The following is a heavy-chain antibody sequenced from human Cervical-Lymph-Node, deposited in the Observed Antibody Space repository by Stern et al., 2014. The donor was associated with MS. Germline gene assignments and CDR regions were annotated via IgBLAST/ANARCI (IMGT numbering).Heavy chain of an antibody. V-gene: IGHV1-69*09. D-gene: IGHD2-15*01. J-gene: IGHJ5*02. CDR3: ARGVVSNRAAATLHNLFDP. CDR1: GGTFSSSYA. CDR2: SIPILGLP. Sequence: QVQLGQSGAEVKKPGSSVNVSCKASGGTFSSSYAITWMRQPAGEGLGWVGSSIPILGLPNYAQKFHGRVTITADTSTSTAYMELSSLRSEDTAVYYCARGVVSNRAAATLHNLFDPWGQGTLVTVSS.